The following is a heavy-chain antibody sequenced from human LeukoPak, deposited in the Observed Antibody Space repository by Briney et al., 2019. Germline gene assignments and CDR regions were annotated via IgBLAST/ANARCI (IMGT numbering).Heavy chain of an antibody. D-gene: IGHD1-26*01. J-gene: IGHJ3*02. Sequence: GGSLRLSCAASGFTVSSNYMSWVRQAPGKGLEWVSVIYSGGSTYYADSVKGRFTISRDNSKNTLYLQMNSLRAEDTAVYYCAKDYSGSYQVGAFDIWGQGTMVTVSS. CDR1: GFTVSSNY. CDR3: AKDYSGSYQVGAFDI. V-gene: IGHV3-53*05. CDR2: IYSGGST.